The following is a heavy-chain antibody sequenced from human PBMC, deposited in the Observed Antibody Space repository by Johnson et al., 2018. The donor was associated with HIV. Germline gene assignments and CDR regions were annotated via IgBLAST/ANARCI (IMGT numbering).Heavy chain of an antibody. V-gene: IGHV3-43*01. Sequence: VQLVESGGGVVQPGRSLRLSCAASRFTFKTYTMHWVRQAPGKGLEWVSLISWDGGSTYYADSVKGRFTISRDNAKNSLYLQMNSLRAEDTAVYYCARSHSGQYQYAFDIWGQGTMVTVSS. CDR1: RFTFKTYT. D-gene: IGHD5-12*01. J-gene: IGHJ3*02. CDR2: ISWDGGST. CDR3: ARSHSGQYQYAFDI.